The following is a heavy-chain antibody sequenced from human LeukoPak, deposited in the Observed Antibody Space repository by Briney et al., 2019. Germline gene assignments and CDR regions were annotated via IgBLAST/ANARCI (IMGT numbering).Heavy chain of an antibody. CDR3: ARDISSGSPLDY. V-gene: IGHV1-69*05. J-gene: IGHJ4*02. Sequence: SVKVSCKASGGTFISYAISWVRQAPGQGLEWMGRIIPIFGTANYAQKFQGRVTITTDESTSTAYMELSSLRSENTAVYSCARDISSGSPLDYWGQGTLFTVSS. CDR2: IIPIFGTA. CDR1: GGTFISYA. D-gene: IGHD6-25*01.